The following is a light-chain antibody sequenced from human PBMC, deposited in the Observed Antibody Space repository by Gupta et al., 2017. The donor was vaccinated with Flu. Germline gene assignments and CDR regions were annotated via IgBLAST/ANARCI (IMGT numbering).Light chain of an antibody. Sequence: QTVVTQEPSFSVSPGGTVPLTCGLSSGSVSTSYYPSWYQQTPGQAPRTLIYSTNTRSSGVPDRSSGSILGNKAALTITGAQADDESDYYCVLYMGSGISVFGGGTKLTVL. J-gene: IGLJ3*02. V-gene: IGLV8-61*01. CDR2: STN. CDR1: SGSVSTSYY. CDR3: VLYMGSGISV.